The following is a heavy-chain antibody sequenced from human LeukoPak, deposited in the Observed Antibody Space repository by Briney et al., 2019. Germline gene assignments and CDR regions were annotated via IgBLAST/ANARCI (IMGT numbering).Heavy chain of an antibody. J-gene: IGHJ4*02. V-gene: IGHV1-2*02. CDR3: ARDPRGTYYSDY. CDR2: INTNSSVT. CDR1: GYTFTAYS. D-gene: IGHD1-26*01. Sequence: ASVKVSSKTFGYTFTAYSIHCVRQAPGHGLEWMGWINTNSSVTKNAQKFDRVTMTRDTSISTAYLELGSLRSDDTAVYYCARDPRGTYYSDYWGQGSLVTVSS.